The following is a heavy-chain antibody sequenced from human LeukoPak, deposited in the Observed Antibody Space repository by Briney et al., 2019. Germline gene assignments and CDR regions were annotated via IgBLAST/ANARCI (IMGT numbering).Heavy chain of an antibody. Sequence: ASVKVSFKASGYTFTSYDINWVRQAPGQGLEWMGWMNPNSGNTGYAQKFQGRVTMTRDTSISTAYMELSRLRSDDTAVYYCARANMGYTIPRIAAAARTVVGMDVWGQGTTVTVSS. D-gene: IGHD6-13*01. V-gene: IGHV1-8*01. CDR1: GYTFTSYD. J-gene: IGHJ6*02. CDR3: ARANMGYTIPRIAAAARTVVGMDV. CDR2: MNPNSGNT.